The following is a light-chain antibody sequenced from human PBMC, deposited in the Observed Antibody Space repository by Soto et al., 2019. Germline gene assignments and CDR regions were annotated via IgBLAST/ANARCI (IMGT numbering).Light chain of an antibody. CDR1: QSISSY. Sequence: DIQMTQSPSSLSASVGDRVTITCRASQSISSYLNWYQQKPGKAPKRLIHAISNLQSGVPSRFSGSGSGTEFTLTISSLQPEDFATYYCQQSFTNPYTFGQGTKLEIK. CDR2: AIS. J-gene: IGKJ2*01. V-gene: IGKV1-39*01. CDR3: QQSFTNPYT.